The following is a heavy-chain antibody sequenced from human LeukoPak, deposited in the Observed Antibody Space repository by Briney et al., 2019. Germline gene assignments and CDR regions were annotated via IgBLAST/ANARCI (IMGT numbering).Heavy chain of an antibody. CDR1: GFTFGSYS. CDR2: ISSSSSYI. CDR3: ARVRPGTNYYMDV. D-gene: IGHD1-26*01. J-gene: IGHJ6*03. V-gene: IGHV3-21*01. Sequence: GGSLRLSCAASGFTFGSYSMNWVRQAPGKGLEWVSSISSSSSYIYYADSVKGRFTISRDNAKNSLYLQMNSLRAEDTAVYYCARVRPGTNYYMDVWGKGTTVTVSS.